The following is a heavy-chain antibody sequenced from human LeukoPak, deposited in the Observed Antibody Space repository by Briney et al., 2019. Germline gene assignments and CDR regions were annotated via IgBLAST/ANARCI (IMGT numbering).Heavy chain of an antibody. CDR2: IYYSGST. CDR1: GGSISSSSHY. CDR3: ARDYYYGMDV. V-gene: IGHV4-39*02. Sequence: PSETLSLTCTVSGGSISSSSHYWGWIRQPPGKGLEWIGSIYYSGSTYYNPSLKSRVTISVDTSKNQFSLKLSSVTAADTAVYYCARDYYYGMDVWGQGTTVTVSS. J-gene: IGHJ6*02.